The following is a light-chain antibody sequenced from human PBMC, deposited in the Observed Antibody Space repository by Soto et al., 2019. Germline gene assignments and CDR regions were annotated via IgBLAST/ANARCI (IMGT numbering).Light chain of an antibody. Sequence: DILLTQSPSSLSASVGDRVTVICRASQNIGTFLNWYQQRPGEAPELLISGASNLQSGVPSRFSGSGSGTDFTLTISGLHPEDFATYYSQQSFSNVALSFGGGTKVAI. CDR3: QQSFSNVALS. V-gene: IGKV1-39*01. CDR2: GAS. J-gene: IGKJ4*01. CDR1: QNIGTF.